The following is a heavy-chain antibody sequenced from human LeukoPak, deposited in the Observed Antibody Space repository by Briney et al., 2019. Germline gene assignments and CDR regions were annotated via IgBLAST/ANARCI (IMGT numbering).Heavy chain of an antibody. J-gene: IGHJ6*02. CDR3: AKGLGYCSSTSCYGAYYYGMDV. CDR2: ISGSGGST. CDR1: GFTFSSYA. D-gene: IGHD2-2*01. Sequence: GGSLRLSCAASGFTFSSYAMSWVRQAPGKGLEWDSAISGSGGSTYYADSVKGRFTISRDNSKNTLYLQMNSLRAEDTAVYYCAKGLGYCSSTSCYGAYYYGMDVWGQGTTVTVSS. V-gene: IGHV3-23*01.